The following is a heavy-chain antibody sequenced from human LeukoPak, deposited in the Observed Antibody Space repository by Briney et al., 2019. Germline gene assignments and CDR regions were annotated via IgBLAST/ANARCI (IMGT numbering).Heavy chain of an antibody. CDR3: ARGQWGHFMVRGVITTTYFDY. D-gene: IGHD3-10*01. CDR2: IYYSGST. V-gene: IGHV4-59*01. Sequence: PSETLSLTCTVSGGSISSYYWSWIRQPPGKGLEWIGYIYYSGSTNYNPSLKSRVTISVDTSKNQFSLKLSSVTAADTAVYYCARGQWGHFMVRGVITTTYFDYWGQGTLVTVSS. CDR1: GGSISSYY. J-gene: IGHJ4*02.